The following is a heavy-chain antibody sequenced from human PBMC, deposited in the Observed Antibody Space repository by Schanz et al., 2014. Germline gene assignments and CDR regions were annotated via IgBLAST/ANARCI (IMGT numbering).Heavy chain of an antibody. CDR1: GFTVSTNY. CDR2: LYINAGST. CDR3: ARDEGRDGYNLAFDV. J-gene: IGHJ3*01. Sequence: EVQLVESGGDLVQPGGSLRLSCAASGFTVSTNYMSWARQAPGKGLEWSSSLYINAGSTRYADSVKGRFFISRDSSKNTLFLQMNSLRADDTAIYFCARDEGRDGYNLAFDVWGQGTLVTVSS. V-gene: IGHV3-66*01. D-gene: IGHD2-21*01.